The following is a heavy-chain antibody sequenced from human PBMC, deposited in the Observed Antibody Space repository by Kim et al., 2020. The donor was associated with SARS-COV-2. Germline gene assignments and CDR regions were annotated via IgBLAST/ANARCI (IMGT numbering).Heavy chain of an antibody. J-gene: IGHJ6*02. D-gene: IGHD3-10*01. CDR3: ASVQLWFGELLPHYGMDV. CDR2: INAGNGNT. CDR1: GYTFTSYA. Sequence: ASVKVSCKASGYTFTSYAMHWVRQAPGQRLEWMGWINAGNGNTKYSQKFQGRVTITRDTSASTAYMELSSLRSEDTAVYYCASVQLWFGELLPHYGMDVWGQGTTVTVSS. V-gene: IGHV1-3*01.